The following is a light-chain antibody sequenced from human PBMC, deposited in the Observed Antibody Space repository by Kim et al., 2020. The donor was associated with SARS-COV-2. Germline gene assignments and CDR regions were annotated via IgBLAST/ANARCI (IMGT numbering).Light chain of an antibody. V-gene: IGLV2-14*01. CDR3: SSYTSSSTNV. CDR1: SSDVGGYNY. CDR2: DVS. J-gene: IGLJ1*01. Sequence: QSALTQPASVSGSPGQSITISCTGTSSDVGGYNYVSWYQQHPGKAPKLMIYDVSKRPSGGSNRFSGSKSGNTASLTISGLQAEDEDDYYCSSYTSSSTNVFGTGTKV.